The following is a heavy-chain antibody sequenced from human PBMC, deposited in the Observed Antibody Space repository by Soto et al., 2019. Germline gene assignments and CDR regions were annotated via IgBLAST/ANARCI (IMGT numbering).Heavy chain of an antibody. CDR3: AKEAEQGVATTGACDY. Sequence: EVQLLESGGGLVQPGGSLRLSCAASGFTFSSYAMSWVRQAPGKGLEWVSAISGSGGSTYYADSVKGRFTISRDNSKNSLYLQMDSVRAEATGVYYCAKEAEQGVATTGACDYWGQGTLVPVFS. J-gene: IGHJ4*02. CDR2: ISGSGGST. CDR1: GFTFSSYA. D-gene: IGHD5-12*01. V-gene: IGHV3-23*01.